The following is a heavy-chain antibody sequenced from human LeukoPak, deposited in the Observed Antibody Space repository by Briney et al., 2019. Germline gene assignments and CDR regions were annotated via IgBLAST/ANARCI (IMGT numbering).Heavy chain of an antibody. D-gene: IGHD4-17*01. CDR2: ISSSSYI. CDR3: ASMNDYGDHDY. V-gene: IGHV3-21*01. CDR1: GFTFSSYS. Sequence: GGSLRLSCAASGFTFSSYSMDWVRQAPGKGLEWVSSISSSSYIYYADSVKGRFTISRDNAKNSLYLQMNSLRAEDTAVYYCASMNDYGDHDYWGQGTLVTVSS. J-gene: IGHJ4*02.